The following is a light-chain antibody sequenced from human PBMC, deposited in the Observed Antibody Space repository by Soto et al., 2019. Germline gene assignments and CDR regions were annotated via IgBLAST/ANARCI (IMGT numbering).Light chain of an antibody. V-gene: IGKV1-39*01. CDR1: QSISSY. CDR2: AAS. J-gene: IGKJ1*01. Sequence: DIQMTQSPSSLSASVGDRVTITCRASQSISSYLNWYQQKPGKAPKLLIYAASSLQSGVPSRFSGSGSGTDFTLTIRRLQPEDVATYYCQQSYSTLRTFGQGTKVEIK. CDR3: QQSYSTLRT.